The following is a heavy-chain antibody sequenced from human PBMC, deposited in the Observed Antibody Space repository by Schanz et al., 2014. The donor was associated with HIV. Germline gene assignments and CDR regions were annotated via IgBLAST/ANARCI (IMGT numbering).Heavy chain of an antibody. CDR1: GGTFSSFA. CDR2: INPIYNTP. V-gene: IGHV1-69*06. Sequence: QVRLVQSGAEVKEPGSSVKVSCSASGGTFSSFAITWVRQAPGHGLEYVGSINPIYNTPNYAQQFLGRVTITADKSTTTAYMELSGLRSEDTAVYYCARDLSLASSTPTLAFDIWGQGTMVTVSS. J-gene: IGHJ3*02. D-gene: IGHD2-2*01. CDR3: ARDLSLASSTPTLAFDI.